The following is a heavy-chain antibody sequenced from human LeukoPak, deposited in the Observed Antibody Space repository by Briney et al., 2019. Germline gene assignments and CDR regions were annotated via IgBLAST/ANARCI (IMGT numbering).Heavy chain of an antibody. V-gene: IGHV3-30*04. CDR2: ISYDGSNK. CDR3: ARAPGDSSGRGFDY. J-gene: IGHJ4*02. Sequence: GRSLRLSCAASGFTFSSYAMHWVRQAPGKGLEWVAVISYDGSNKYYADSVKGRFTISRDNSKNTLYLQMNSLRAEDTAVYYCARAPGDSSGRGFDYWGQGTLVTVSS. CDR1: GFTFSSYA. D-gene: IGHD3-22*01.